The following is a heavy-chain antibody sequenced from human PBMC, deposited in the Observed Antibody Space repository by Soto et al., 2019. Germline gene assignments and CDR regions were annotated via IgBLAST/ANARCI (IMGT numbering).Heavy chain of an antibody. CDR1: GFTFSDYY. CDR2: ISSSSSYT. V-gene: IGHV3-11*06. J-gene: IGHJ6*02. Sequence: GGSLRLSCAASGFTFSDYYMSWIRQAPGKGLEWVSYISSSSSYTNYADSVKGRFTISRDNAKNSLYLQMNSLRAEDTAVYYCARLGAPWEPYEPEDYYYYGMDVWGQGTTVTVSS. CDR3: ARLGAPWEPYEPEDYYYYGMDV. D-gene: IGHD1-26*01.